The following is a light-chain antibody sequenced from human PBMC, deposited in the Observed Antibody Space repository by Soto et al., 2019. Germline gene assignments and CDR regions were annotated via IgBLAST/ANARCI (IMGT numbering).Light chain of an antibody. Sequence: DIQMTQSPSSLSASVGDRVTITCRASQGISNYLAWYQQKPGKVPKLLIYAASTLQSVVPSRFSGSGSGTDFPLTISSLQPEDVATYYCQKYNSALSTFGPGTKVDIK. CDR2: AAS. CDR1: QGISNY. V-gene: IGKV1-27*01. J-gene: IGKJ3*01. CDR3: QKYNSALST.